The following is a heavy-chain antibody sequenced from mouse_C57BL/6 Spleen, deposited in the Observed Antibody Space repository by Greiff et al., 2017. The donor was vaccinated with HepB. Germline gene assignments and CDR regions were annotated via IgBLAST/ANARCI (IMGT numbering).Heavy chain of an antibody. CDR2: IDPEDGDT. D-gene: IGHD1-1*01. CDR1: GFNIKDYY. J-gene: IGHJ1*03. V-gene: IGHV14-1*01. Sequence: EVQLQQSGAELVRPGASVKLSCTASGFNIKDYYMHWVKQRPEQGLEWIGRIDPEDGDTEYAPKFQGKATMTADTSSNTAYPQLSSLTSEDTAVYYCTFTTVVWYFDVWGTGTTVTVSS. CDR3: TFTTVVWYFDV.